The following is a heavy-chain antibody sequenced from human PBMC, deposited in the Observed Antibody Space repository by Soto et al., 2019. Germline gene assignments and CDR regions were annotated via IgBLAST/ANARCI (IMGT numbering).Heavy chain of an antibody. J-gene: IGHJ3*02. CDR2: IIPIFGTA. CDR3: ARDRYCGGDCYAFDI. Sequence: ASVKVSCKASGGTFSSYAISWVRQAPGQGLEWMGGIIPIFGTANYAQKFQGRVTITADESTSTAYMELSSLRSEDTAVYYCARDRYCGGDCYAFDIWGQGTIVTVSS. CDR1: GGTFSSYA. V-gene: IGHV1-69*13. D-gene: IGHD2-21*02.